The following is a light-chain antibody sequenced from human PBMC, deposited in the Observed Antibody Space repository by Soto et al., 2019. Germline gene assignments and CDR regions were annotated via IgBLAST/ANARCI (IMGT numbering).Light chain of an antibody. CDR1: SSNIGAGYD. Sequence: QSVLTQPPSVSGAPGXRVTISCTGSSSNIGAGYDVHWYQQLPGTAPKLLIYGNSNRPSGVPDRFSGSKSGTSASLAITGLQAEDEADYYCQSYDSSLSDVVFGGGTKLTVL. J-gene: IGLJ2*01. V-gene: IGLV1-40*01. CDR2: GNS. CDR3: QSYDSSLSDVV.